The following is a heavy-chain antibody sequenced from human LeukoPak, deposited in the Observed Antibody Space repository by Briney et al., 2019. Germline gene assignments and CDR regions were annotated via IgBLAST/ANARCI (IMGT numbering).Heavy chain of an antibody. CDR2: TRNKANSYTT. D-gene: IGHD3-10*01. V-gene: IGHV3-72*01. Sequence: GGSLRLSCAASGFTFSDHYMDWVRQAPGKGLEWVGRTRNKANSYTTEYAASVKGRFTISGDDSKNSLYLQMNSLKTEDTAVYYCATYYGSGSYPLHPLWGQGTTVTVSS. CDR3: ATYYGSGSYPLHPL. J-gene: IGHJ6*02. CDR1: GFTFSDHY.